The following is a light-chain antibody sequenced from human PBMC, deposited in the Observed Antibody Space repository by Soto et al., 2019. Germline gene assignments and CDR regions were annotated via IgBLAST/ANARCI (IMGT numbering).Light chain of an antibody. V-gene: IGLV2-14*01. J-gene: IGLJ2*01. CDR1: SSDVGTYNY. CDR2: EVS. CDR3: SSYSSTSTLVV. Sequence: QSALTQPASVSGSPGQSITISCTGTSSDVGTYNYVSWYQQHPGKAPKVMISEVSKRPSGVASRFSGSKSDNTASLTISGLQAEDEADYYCSSYSSTSTLVVFGGGTKVTVL.